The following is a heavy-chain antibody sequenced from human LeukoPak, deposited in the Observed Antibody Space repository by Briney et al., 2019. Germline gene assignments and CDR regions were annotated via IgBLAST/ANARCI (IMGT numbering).Heavy chain of an antibody. V-gene: IGHV3-48*01. CDR1: GFTFSNYS. D-gene: IGHD5-18*01. Sequence: GGSLRLSCAASGFTFSNYSMNWVRQAPGKGLEWVSYISRSSSTIYYADSVKGRFTISRDNAKNTLYLQMNSLRAEDTAVYYCAMIGGYSYGYWGQGTLVTVSS. J-gene: IGHJ4*02. CDR3: AMIGGYSYGY. CDR2: ISRSSSTI.